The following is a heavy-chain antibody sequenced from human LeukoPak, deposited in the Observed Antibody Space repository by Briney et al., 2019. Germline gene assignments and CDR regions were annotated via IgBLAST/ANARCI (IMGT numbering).Heavy chain of an antibody. CDR3: VTHYKWDLLVHAFDF. D-gene: IGHD1-26*01. V-gene: IGHV3-33*01. CDR1: GIPFKKYG. J-gene: IGHJ3*01. Sequence: PGRSLRLSCAVSGIPFKKYGMHWVRQASGKGLEWVATIWHDGSPTMYADSAKGRFTISRDDSKNMLYLQMNSLRAEDTAEYYCVTHYKWDLLVHAFDFWGQGTRVTVSS. CDR2: IWHDGSPT.